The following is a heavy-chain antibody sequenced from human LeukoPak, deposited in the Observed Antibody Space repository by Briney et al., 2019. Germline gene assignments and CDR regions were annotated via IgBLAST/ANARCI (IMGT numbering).Heavy chain of an antibody. CDR3: GRGPYCSGGTCYSQYFDY. Sequence: ASVKVSCKASGYTFITYGISWVRQAPGQRLEWMGWISAYNGDTNYAQKLQGRVTMTTDTSTSTAYMELRSLRSDDTAVYYCGRGPYCSGGTCYSQYFDYWGQGTLVTVSS. V-gene: IGHV1-18*01. CDR1: GYTFITYG. CDR2: ISAYNGDT. J-gene: IGHJ4*02. D-gene: IGHD2-15*01.